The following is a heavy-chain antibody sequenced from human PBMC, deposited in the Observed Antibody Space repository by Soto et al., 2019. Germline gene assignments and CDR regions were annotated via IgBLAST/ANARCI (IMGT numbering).Heavy chain of an antibody. Sequence: QVQLVQSGAEVKKPGASVKVSCKASGYTFTSYYMHWVRQAPGQGLEWMGIINLTGGSTSYAQKFQGRVTMTRDTSTSTVYMELSSLRSEDTAVYYCARARSATMVRGVPDDAFDIWVQGTMVTVSS. CDR2: INLTGGST. J-gene: IGHJ3*02. V-gene: IGHV1-46*01. CDR3: ARARSATMVRGVPDDAFDI. CDR1: GYTFTSYY. D-gene: IGHD3-10*01.